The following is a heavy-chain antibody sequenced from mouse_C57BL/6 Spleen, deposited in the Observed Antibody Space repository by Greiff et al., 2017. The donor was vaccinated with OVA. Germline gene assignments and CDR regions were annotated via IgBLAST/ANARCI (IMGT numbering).Heavy chain of an antibody. J-gene: IGHJ4*01. CDR2: IWSGGST. Sequence: VQLVESGPGLVQPSQSLSITCTVSGFSLTSYGVHWVRQSPGKGLEWLGVIWSGGSTDYNAAFISRLSISKDNSKSQVFFKMNSLQADDTAIYYCARNAPYYGSSDYAMDYWGQGTSVTVSS. V-gene: IGHV2-2*01. CDR1: GFSLTSYG. CDR3: ARNAPYYGSSDYAMDY. D-gene: IGHD1-1*01.